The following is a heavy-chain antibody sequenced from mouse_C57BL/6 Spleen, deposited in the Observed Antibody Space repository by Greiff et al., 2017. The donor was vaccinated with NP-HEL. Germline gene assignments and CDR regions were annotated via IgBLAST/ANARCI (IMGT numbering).Heavy chain of an antibody. J-gene: IGHJ3*01. CDR2: ISSGGSYT. CDR1: GFTFSSYG. V-gene: IGHV5-6*01. CDR3: ARDQISS. Sequence: EVKLVESGGDLVKPGGSLKLSCAASGFTFSSYGMSWVRQTPDKRLEWVATISSGGSYTYYPDSVKGRFTISRDNAKNTLYLQMSSLKSEDTAMYYCARDQISSWGQGTLVTVSA.